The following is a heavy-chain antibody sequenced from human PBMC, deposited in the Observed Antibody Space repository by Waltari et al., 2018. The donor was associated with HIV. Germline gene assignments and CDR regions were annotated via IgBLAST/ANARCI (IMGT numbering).Heavy chain of an antibody. J-gene: IGHJ4*02. CDR1: TGYITQPDY. Sequence: LQLQESGPALVKPSETLSLTCTVSTGYITQPDYWGWVRQFPGTGLEWIGSIYSNGVSHYAPSLKSRVALSVDMSKNQFSLTLTAVTAADTSRYFCVALRTVTGTIDKWGQGTLVTVS. CDR2: IYSNGVS. V-gene: IGHV4-39*01. CDR3: VALRTVTGTIDK. D-gene: IGHD6-19*01.